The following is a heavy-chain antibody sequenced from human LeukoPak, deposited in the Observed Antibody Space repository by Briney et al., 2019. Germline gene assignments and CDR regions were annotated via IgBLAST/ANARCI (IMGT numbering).Heavy chain of an antibody. D-gene: IGHD2-2*02. Sequence: KPSETLSLTCAVYGGSFSGYYWSWIRQPPGKGLEWIGEINHSGSTNYNPSLKSRVTISVDTSKNQFSLKLSSVTAADTAVYYCARHTAKGAFDIWGQGTMVTVSS. CDR2: INHSGST. J-gene: IGHJ3*02. CDR1: GGSFSGYY. V-gene: IGHV4-34*01. CDR3: ARHTAKGAFDI.